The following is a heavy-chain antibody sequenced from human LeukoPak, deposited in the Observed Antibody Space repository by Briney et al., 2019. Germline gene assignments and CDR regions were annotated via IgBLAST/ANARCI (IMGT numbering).Heavy chain of an antibody. D-gene: IGHD6-6*01. CDR3: AKVYSSSSLSYYMDV. Sequence: SETLSLTCTVSGGSISSYYWSWIRQPPGKGLEWIGYIYYSGSTNYNPSLKSRVTISVDTSKNQFSLKLSSVTAADTAVYYCAKVYSSSSLSYYMDVWGKGTTVTVSS. V-gene: IGHV4-59*01. J-gene: IGHJ6*03. CDR1: GGSISSYY. CDR2: IYYSGST.